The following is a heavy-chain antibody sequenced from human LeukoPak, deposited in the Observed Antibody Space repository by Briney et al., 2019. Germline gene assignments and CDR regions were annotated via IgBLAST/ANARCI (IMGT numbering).Heavy chain of an antibody. CDR3: ARTSQGGAWFDP. V-gene: IGHV4-34*01. CDR1: GGSFSGYY. CDR2: IYYNGST. Sequence: SETLSLTCAVYGGSFSGYYWSWIRPPPGKGLEWIGYIYYNGSTYYNPSLKSRVTISVDTSKNQFSLKLSSVTAADTAVYYCARTSQGGAWFDPWGQGTLVTVSS. D-gene: IGHD3-10*01. J-gene: IGHJ5*02.